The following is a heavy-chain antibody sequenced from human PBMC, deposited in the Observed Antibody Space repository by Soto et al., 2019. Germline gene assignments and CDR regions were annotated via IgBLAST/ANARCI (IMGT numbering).Heavy chain of an antibody. D-gene: IGHD1-20*01. J-gene: IGHJ4*02. CDR3: ARPTYNSGSPFDY. Sequence: SETLSLTCTVSGGSIISYYWSWIRQPPWKGLEWIGYIYYSGSTNYNPSLKSRVTISVDTSKNQFSLKLSSVTAADTAVYYCARPTYNSGSPFDYWGQGTLVTVS. CDR2: IYYSGST. V-gene: IGHV4-59*01. CDR1: GGSIISYY.